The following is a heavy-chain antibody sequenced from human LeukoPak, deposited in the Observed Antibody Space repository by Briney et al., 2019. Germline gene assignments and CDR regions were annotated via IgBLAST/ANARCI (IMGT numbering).Heavy chain of an antibody. Sequence: GGTLRLSCAASGFTFSSYWMHWVRQAPGKGLVWVSRINSDGSSTSYADSVKGRFTISRDNAKNTLYLQMNSLRAEDTAVYYCARVLVSSSWYLGADRQDAFDIWGQGTMVTVSS. D-gene: IGHD6-13*01. CDR1: GFTFSSYW. V-gene: IGHV3-74*01. CDR3: ARVLVSSSWYLGADRQDAFDI. CDR2: INSDGSST. J-gene: IGHJ3*02.